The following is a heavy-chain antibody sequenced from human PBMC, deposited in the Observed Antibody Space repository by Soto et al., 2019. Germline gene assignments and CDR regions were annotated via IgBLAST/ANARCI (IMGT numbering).Heavy chain of an antibody. D-gene: IGHD1-7*01. CDR3: ARDWAWKYDY. V-gene: IGHV3-30-3*01. CDR1: GFTVSYFG. Sequence: QVQLVESGGGVVQPGRSLRLSCAASGFTVSYFGLHWVRQAPGKGLEWVAFISSDGGKAYYADSMKGRFTISRDNSKNTLDLQMNRLKPEDTAVYYCARDWAWKYDYWGQGTLVTVSS. CDR2: ISSDGGKA. J-gene: IGHJ4*02.